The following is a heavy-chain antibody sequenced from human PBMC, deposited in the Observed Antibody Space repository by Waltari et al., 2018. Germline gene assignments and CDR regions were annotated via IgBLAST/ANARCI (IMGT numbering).Heavy chain of an antibody. CDR2: TRFDRINK. D-gene: IGHD5-12*01. CDR3: AREEIVFETQWRVNQYRGNSGYDL. J-gene: IGHJ4*01. V-gene: IGHV3-30*02. Sequence: QVFLVVSGGGVVQPGDSLRLSWGTSGLNFNFYGIHWGRQAPGTGLEWVAFTRFDRINKSYADSGKCGFTIARNNTKNTMYLEMDSLGDEDSAMYYCAREEIVFETQWRVNQYRGNSGYDLWGQGTLVSVSS. CDR1: GLNFNFYG.